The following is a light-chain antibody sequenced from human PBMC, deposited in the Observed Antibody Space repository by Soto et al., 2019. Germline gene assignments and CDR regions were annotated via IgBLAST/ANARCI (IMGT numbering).Light chain of an antibody. J-gene: IGLJ2*01. CDR3: SSYTSSSTVV. Sequence: QSVLTQPASVSGSPGQSITISCTGTSSDVGGYNYVSWYQQHPGKAPKLMIYEVSYWPSGVSNRFSGSKSGNTASLTISGLQAEDEGDYYCSSYTSSSTVVFGGGTKLTVL. CDR2: EVS. CDR1: SSDVGGYNY. V-gene: IGLV2-14*01.